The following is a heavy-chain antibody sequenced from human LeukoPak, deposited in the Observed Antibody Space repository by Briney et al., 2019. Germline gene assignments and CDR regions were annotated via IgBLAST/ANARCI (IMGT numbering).Heavy chain of an antibody. CDR1: GYTFTGYY. D-gene: IGHD2-15*01. J-gene: IGHJ6*02. Sequence: ASVKVSCKASGYTFTGYYMHWVRQAPGQGLEWMGWINPNSGGTNYAQKFQGRVTMTRDTSISTAYMELSRLRSDNTAVYYCARWGRVVVAATTGEDYYYGMDVWGQGTTVTVSS. CDR2: INPNSGGT. V-gene: IGHV1-2*02. CDR3: ARWGRVVVAATTGEDYYYGMDV.